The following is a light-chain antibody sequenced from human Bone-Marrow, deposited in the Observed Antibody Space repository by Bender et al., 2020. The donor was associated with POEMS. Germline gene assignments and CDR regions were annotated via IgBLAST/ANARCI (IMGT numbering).Light chain of an antibody. Sequence: SYEVTQPPSVSVSPGQTASITCSGDDLGDKYVAWYQQKQGQPPVLVIYQDTKRPSGIPERFSGSNSGNTATLTISGTQAMDEADYYCQAWDTYSVIFGGETKLTVL. CDR1: DLGDKY. V-gene: IGLV3-1*01. CDR2: QDT. J-gene: IGLJ2*01. CDR3: QAWDTYSVI.